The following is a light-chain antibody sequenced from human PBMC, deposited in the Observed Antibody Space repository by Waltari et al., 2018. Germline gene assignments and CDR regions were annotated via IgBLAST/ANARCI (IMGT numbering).Light chain of an antibody. CDR2: VTSDGSH. Sequence: QLVLTQSPSAPASLGASVKLTCPLSSGHRRTVIASLPQQPEKGPRYLMKVTSDGSHSKGDKIPDRFSGSSSGTEHYLTIASLQSEDEADYYCQTGGHGTWVFGGGTKLTVL. CDR1: SGHRRTV. V-gene: IGLV4-69*01. J-gene: IGLJ3*02. CDR3: QTGGHGTWV.